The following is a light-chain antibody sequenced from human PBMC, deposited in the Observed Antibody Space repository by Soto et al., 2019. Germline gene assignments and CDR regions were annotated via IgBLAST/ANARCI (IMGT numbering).Light chain of an antibody. V-gene: IGKV1-5*03. Sequence: DIQMTQSPSTLSGSVGDRVTITCGASQTISSWLAWYQQKPGKAPKLLIYKASTLKSGVPSRFSGSGSGTEFTLTISSLQPDDFATYYCQHYNSYSEAFGPGTKVELK. CDR3: QHYNSYSEA. CDR1: QTISSW. CDR2: KAS. J-gene: IGKJ1*01.